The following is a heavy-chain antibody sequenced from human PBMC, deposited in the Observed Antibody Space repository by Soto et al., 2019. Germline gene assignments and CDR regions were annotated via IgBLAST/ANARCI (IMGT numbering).Heavy chain of an antibody. Sequence: GESLKISWETSGYNFTNFWISWVRQMPGKGLEWMGRIDPSDSYTNYSPSFQGHVTFSADESSNTAYLQWSSLKASHTAMYCWARHRHPGSPFIVVTTIELDYWAQGTLVTVSS. V-gene: IGHV5-10-1*01. CDR1: GYNFTNFW. J-gene: IGHJ4*02. CDR2: IDPSDSYT. D-gene: IGHD2-15*01. CDR3: ARHRHPGSPFIVVTTIELDY.